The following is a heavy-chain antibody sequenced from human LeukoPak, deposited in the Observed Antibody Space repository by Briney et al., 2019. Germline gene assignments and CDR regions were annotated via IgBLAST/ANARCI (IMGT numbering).Heavy chain of an antibody. CDR1: GFTFSSYG. CDR3: ARGTYYYDSSGYPTDY. CDR2: IWYDGSNK. V-gene: IGHV3-33*01. D-gene: IGHD3-22*01. J-gene: IGHJ4*02. Sequence: PGGSLRLSCAASGFTFSSYGMHWVRQAPGKGLEWVAVIWYDGSNKYYADSVKGRFTISRDNSKNTLYLQMNSLRAEDTAVNYCARGTYYYDSSGYPTDYWGQGTLVTVSS.